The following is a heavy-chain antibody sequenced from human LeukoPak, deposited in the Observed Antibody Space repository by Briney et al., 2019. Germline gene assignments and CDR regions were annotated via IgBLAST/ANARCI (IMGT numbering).Heavy chain of an antibody. CDR3: VRVRGGDFGY. CDR2: ISYDGSNK. V-gene: IGHV3-30-3*01. Sequence: PGGSLRLSCAASGFTFSSYAMHWVRQAPGKGLEWVAVISYDGSNKYYADSVKGRFTISRDNSKNTLYLQMSSLRAEDTAVYYCVRVRGGDFGYWGQGNLVTVSS. CDR1: GFTFSSYA. D-gene: IGHD3-10*01. J-gene: IGHJ4*02.